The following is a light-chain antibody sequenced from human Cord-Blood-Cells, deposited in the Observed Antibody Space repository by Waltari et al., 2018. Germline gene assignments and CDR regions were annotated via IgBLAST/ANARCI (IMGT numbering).Light chain of an antibody. J-gene: IGLJ3*02. CDR3: CAYAGSYTWV. CDR1: SSDVGGYNY. CDR2: DVS. Sequence: QSALTQPRSVSGSPGQSVTISCTGTSSDVGGYNYVSWYQQHPGKAPKLMIYDVSKRPPGVRDRFSGSKDGNTASLTISGLQAEDEADYYCCAYAGSYTWVFGGGTKLTVL. V-gene: IGLV2-11*01.